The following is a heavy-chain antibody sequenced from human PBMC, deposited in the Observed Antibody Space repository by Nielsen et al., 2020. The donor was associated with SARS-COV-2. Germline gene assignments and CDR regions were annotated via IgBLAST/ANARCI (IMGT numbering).Heavy chain of an antibody. D-gene: IGHD3-10*01. Sequence: SVKVSCKASGYTFTSYGISWVRQAPGQVLEWMGWISAYNGNTNYAQKLQGRVTMTTDTSTSTAYMELRSLRSDDTAVYYCARDPYMVRGVSGFDYWGQGTLVTVSS. CDR2: ISAYNGNT. J-gene: IGHJ4*02. CDR1: GYTFTSYG. V-gene: IGHV1-18*01. CDR3: ARDPYMVRGVSGFDY.